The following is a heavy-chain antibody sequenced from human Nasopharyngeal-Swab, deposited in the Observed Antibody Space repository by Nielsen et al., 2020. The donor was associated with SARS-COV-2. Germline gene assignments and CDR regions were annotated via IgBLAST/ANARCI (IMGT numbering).Heavy chain of an antibody. J-gene: IGHJ4*02. CDR1: GFTFSSYA. V-gene: IGHV3-23*01. Sequence: GESLKISCAASGFTFSSYAMSWVRQAPGKGLEWVSAISGSGGSTYYADSVKGRFTISRDNSKNTLYLQMNSLRAEDTAVYYCARGYCSGGSCYSLSPGSILDYWGQGTLVTVSS. D-gene: IGHD2-15*01. CDR2: ISGSGGST. CDR3: ARGYCSGGSCYSLSPGSILDY.